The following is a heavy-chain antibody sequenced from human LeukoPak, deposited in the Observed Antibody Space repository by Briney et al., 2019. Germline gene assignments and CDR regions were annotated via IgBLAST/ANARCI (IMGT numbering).Heavy chain of an antibody. D-gene: IGHD2-2*01. CDR2: ISGSGGST. CDR3: AKEGYCSSTSCSSEYYFDY. V-gene: IGHV3-23*01. Sequence: GGSLRLSCAASGFTFSSYAMSWVRQAPGKGLEWVSAISGSGGSTYYADSVKGRFTISRDNSKNTLYLQMNSLSAEDTAVYYCAKEGYCSSTSCSSEYYFDYWGQGTLVTVSS. CDR1: GFTFSSYA. J-gene: IGHJ4*02.